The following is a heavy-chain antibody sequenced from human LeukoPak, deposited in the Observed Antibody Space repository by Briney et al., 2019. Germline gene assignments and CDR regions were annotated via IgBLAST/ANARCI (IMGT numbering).Heavy chain of an antibody. Sequence: SGTLSLTCAVSGGSISSSNWWSWVRQPPGKGLEWIGEINHSGSTNYNPSLKSRVTISVDTSKNQFSLKLSSVTAADTAVYYCARGYYDSSGYYYEGDAFDIWGQGTMVTVSS. CDR3: ARGYYDSSGYYYEGDAFDI. J-gene: IGHJ3*02. D-gene: IGHD3-22*01. CDR2: INHSGST. V-gene: IGHV4-4*02. CDR1: GGSISSSNW.